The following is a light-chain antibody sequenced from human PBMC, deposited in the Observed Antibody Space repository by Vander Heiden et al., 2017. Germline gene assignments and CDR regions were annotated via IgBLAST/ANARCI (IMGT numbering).Light chain of an antibody. CDR3: AAWDDSLNGYWV. J-gene: IGLJ3*02. Sequence: QSVLTQPPSASGTPGQRVTISCSGSSPNIGSNTVNWYQQLPGTAPKLLIYSNNQRPSGVPDRFSGSKSGTSASLAISGLQSEDEADYYCAAWDDSLNGYWVFGGGTKLTVL. CDR1: SPNIGSNT. CDR2: SNN. V-gene: IGLV1-44*01.